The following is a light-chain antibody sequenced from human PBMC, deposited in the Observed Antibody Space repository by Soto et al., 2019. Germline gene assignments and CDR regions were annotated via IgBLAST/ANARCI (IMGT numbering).Light chain of an antibody. V-gene: IGLV2-8*01. CDR3: SSNAGSNNLV. CDR2: EVV. Sequence: QSALTQPPSASGSPGQSVTISCTGTKNDIGVYDFVSWYQHHPGKAPRLIIYEVVQRPSGVPDRFSGSKSGNTASLTVSGLQAADEADYYCSSNAGSNNLVFGGGTKVTVL. J-gene: IGLJ2*01. CDR1: KNDIGVYDF.